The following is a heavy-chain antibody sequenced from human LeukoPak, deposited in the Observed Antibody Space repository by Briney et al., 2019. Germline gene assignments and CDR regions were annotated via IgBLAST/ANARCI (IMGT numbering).Heavy chain of an antibody. J-gene: IGHJ4*02. CDR2: IKHDGSEK. Sequence: GGSLRLSCAASGFTFSSYWMSWVRQAPGKGLEWVANIKHDGSEKYYVDSVKGRFTISRDNAKNSLYLQMNSLRVEDTAVYYCVRERFHGSGAPKFDHWGQGILVTVSS. CDR1: GFTFSSYW. V-gene: IGHV3-7*01. CDR3: VRERFHGSGAPKFDH. D-gene: IGHD3-10*01.